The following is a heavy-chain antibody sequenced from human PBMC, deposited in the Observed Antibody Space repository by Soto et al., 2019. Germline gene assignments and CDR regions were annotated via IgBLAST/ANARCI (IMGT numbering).Heavy chain of an antibody. V-gene: IGHV3-23*01. J-gene: IGHJ6*02. CDR2: ISGSGVST. D-gene: IGHD3-3*02. CDR1: GFTFNSYA. CDR3: ANIFGVLNLNYYGMGV. Sequence: GGSLRLSCAASGFTFNSYAMNWVRQAPGKGLEWVSGISGSGVSTYYADSVKGRFTISRDNSKDTLYLQMNSLRAEDTAVYYCANIFGVLNLNYYGMGVWGQGTTVTVSS.